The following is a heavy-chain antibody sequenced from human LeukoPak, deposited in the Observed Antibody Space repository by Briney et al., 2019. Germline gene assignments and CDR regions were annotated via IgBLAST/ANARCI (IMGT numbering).Heavy chain of an antibody. Sequence: PGGSLRLSCAASGFTFSSYAMSWARQAPGKGLEWVAVISYDGSNKYYADSVKGRFTISRDNSKNTLYLQMNSLRAEDTAVYYCAREWELYFDYWGQGTLVTVSS. CDR1: GFTFSSYA. J-gene: IGHJ4*02. CDR3: AREWELYFDY. CDR2: ISYDGSNK. V-gene: IGHV3-30-3*01. D-gene: IGHD1-26*01.